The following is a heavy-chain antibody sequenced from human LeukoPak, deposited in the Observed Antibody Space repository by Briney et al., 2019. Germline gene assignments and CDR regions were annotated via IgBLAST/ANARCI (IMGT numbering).Heavy chain of an antibody. J-gene: IGHJ6*02. CDR2: ISGSGGST. CDR1: GFTFSSYA. CDR3: ARYRFRGDYGMDV. V-gene: IGHV3-23*01. D-gene: IGHD1-1*01. Sequence: GGSLRLSCAASGFTFSSYAMSWVRQAPGKGLEWVSAISGSGGSTYYADSVKGRFTTSRDNSKNTLYLQMNSLRAEDTAVYYCARYRFRGDYGMDVWGQGTTVTVSS.